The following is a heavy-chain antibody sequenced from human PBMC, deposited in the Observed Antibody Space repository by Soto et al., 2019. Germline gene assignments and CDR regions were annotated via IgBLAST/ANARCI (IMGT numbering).Heavy chain of an antibody. CDR1: GFTFFNNG. CDR3: AKEDSGFSGYMDV. Sequence: EVQLVESGGGLVQPGRSLRLSCVASGFTFFNNGMHRVGQAPGRGLEWVSGITWSSDSMGYADSVKGRFTISRDNAKNSLYLQMNSLRPEDTALYYCAKEDSGFSGYMDVWGKGTTVTVSS. CDR2: ITWSSDSM. D-gene: IGHD3-10*01. V-gene: IGHV3-9*01. J-gene: IGHJ6*03.